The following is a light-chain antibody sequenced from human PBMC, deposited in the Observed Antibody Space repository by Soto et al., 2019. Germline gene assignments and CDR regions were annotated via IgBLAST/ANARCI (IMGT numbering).Light chain of an antibody. CDR2: DAS. V-gene: IGKV1-5*01. CDR3: QQYHSYSWT. Sequence: DIQMTQSPSSLSASVGDRVTITCRASQSVSSWLAWYQQKPGKAPKLLIYDASSLESGVPLRFSGSGSGTEFTLTISSLQPDDAATYYCQQYHSYSWTFGQGTKVDNK. J-gene: IGKJ1*01. CDR1: QSVSSW.